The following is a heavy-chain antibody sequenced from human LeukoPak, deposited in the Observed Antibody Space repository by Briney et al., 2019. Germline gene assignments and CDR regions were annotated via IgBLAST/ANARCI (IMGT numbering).Heavy chain of an antibody. D-gene: IGHD6-19*01. Sequence: GGSLRLSCAASGFTFSSYSMNWVRQAPGKGLEWLSYISSSSTTIYYGDSVQGRFTISRDNAKNSLYLQMNSLRAEDTAVYYCTRVLYSSVWYGDHYWGQGALVTVSS. V-gene: IGHV3-48*01. J-gene: IGHJ4*02. CDR2: ISSSSTTI. CDR3: TRVLYSSVWYGDHY. CDR1: GFTFSSYS.